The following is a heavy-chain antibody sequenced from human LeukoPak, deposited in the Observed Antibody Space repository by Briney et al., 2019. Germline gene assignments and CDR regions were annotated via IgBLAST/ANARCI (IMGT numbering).Heavy chain of an antibody. D-gene: IGHD2-15*01. CDR2: ISAYNGNT. CDR3: ARDHCSGGSCYYDY. Sequence: ASVKVSCKASGYTFTSYGISWVRQALGQGLEWMGWISAYNGNTNYAQKLQGRVAMTTDTSTSTAYMELRSLRSDDTAVYYCARDHCSGGSCYYDYWGQGTLVTVSS. J-gene: IGHJ4*02. V-gene: IGHV1-18*01. CDR1: GYTFTSYG.